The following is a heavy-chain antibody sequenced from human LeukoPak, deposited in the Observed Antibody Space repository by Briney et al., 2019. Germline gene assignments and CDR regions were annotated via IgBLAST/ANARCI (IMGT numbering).Heavy chain of an antibody. J-gene: IGHJ5*02. Sequence: SVKVSCKASGGTFSSYAISWVRQAPGQGLEWMGGIIPIFGTANYAQKFQGRVTITADESTSTAYMELSSLRSEDTAVYYCARERVRQWRGNWFDPWGQGTLVTVTS. CDR1: GGTFSSYA. CDR3: ARERVRQWRGNWFDP. V-gene: IGHV1-69*01. CDR2: IIPIFGTA. D-gene: IGHD6-19*01.